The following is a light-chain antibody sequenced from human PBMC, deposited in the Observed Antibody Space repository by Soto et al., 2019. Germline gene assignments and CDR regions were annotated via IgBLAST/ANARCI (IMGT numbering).Light chain of an antibody. J-gene: IGKJ2*01. CDR1: QSVTSSY. CDR2: GAS. Sequence: EIVLTQSPGTLSLSPGERATLSCRATQSVTSSYLAWYQQKPGQAPRLLIYGASSRATGIPDRFSGSGSGTDFTLTFSRLEPEDFAVYYCQQYGSSPLYPFGQGTK. V-gene: IGKV3-20*01. CDR3: QQYGSSPLYP.